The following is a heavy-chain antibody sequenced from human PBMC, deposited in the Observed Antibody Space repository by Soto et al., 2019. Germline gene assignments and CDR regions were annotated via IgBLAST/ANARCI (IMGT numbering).Heavy chain of an antibody. Sequence: RRLSCAGSGFSFFSYAMSWVRQAPGKGLEWVSTISGSGGHTYYADSVKGRFVVSRDNDKNTVYLHMNSLTGEDTAIYFCAKVEMGWFAHWGQGTQVTVSS. CDR3: AKVEMGWFAH. D-gene: IGHD2-8*01. CDR1: GFSFFSYA. CDR2: ISGSGGHT. V-gene: IGHV3-23*01. J-gene: IGHJ5*02.